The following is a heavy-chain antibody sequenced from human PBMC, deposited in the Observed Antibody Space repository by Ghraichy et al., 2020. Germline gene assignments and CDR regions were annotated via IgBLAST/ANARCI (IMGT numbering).Heavy chain of an antibody. CDR2: INHSGST. J-gene: IGHJ5*02. CDR3: ARAKNIAARSRWGVGWFDP. V-gene: IGHV4-34*01. D-gene: IGHD6-6*01. Sequence: LSVTCAVYGGSFSGYYWSWIRQPPGKGLEWIGEINHSGSTNYNPSLKSRVTISVNTSKNQFSLKLSPVTAADTAVYYCARAKNIAARSRWGVGWFDPWGQGTLVTVSS. CDR1: GGSFSGYY.